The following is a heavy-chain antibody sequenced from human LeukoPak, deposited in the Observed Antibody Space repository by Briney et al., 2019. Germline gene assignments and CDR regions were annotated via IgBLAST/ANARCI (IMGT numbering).Heavy chain of an antibody. CDR3: ARDIGYYYGSGSYTYYYYYYMDV. Sequence: SETLSLTCTVSGGSISSYYWSWIRQPAGKGLEWIGRIYTSGSTNYNPSLKSRVTMSVDTSKNQFSLKLSSVTAADTAVYYCARDIGYYYGSGSYTYYYYYYMDVWGKGTTVTISS. D-gene: IGHD3-10*01. J-gene: IGHJ6*03. CDR1: GGSISSYY. CDR2: IYTSGST. V-gene: IGHV4-4*07.